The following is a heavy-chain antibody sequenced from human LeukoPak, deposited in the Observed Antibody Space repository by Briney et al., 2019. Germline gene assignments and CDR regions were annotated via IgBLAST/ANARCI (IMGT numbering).Heavy chain of an antibody. CDR2: INTNSGDT. CDR3: ARGRGHDYGGDSENYYYMDV. J-gene: IGHJ6*03. V-gene: IGHV1-2*02. Sequence: ASVKVSCKASGYTFRGYYMHWVRQAPGQGLVWMGWINTNSGDTNHAQKFQGRVTMTRDTSITTAYLELSRLTYDDTAVYYCARGRGHDYGGDSENYYYMDVWGKGTMVTVSS. D-gene: IGHD4-23*01. CDR1: GYTFRGYY.